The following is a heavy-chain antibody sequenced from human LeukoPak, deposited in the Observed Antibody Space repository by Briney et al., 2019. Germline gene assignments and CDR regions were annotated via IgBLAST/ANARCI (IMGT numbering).Heavy chain of an antibody. J-gene: IGHJ4*02. CDR1: GYTFNNFD. CDR3: ARGRPEYLYYFDY. D-gene: IGHD2-2*02. V-gene: IGHV1-18*01. Sequence: WASVKVSCKAPGYTFNNFDINWVRQAPGQGPEWMGWISAYNGYTNYAQKLQGRVTMTADTSTSTAYMELRSLRSDDTAVYFCARGRPEYLYYFDYWGQGTLVTVSS. CDR2: ISAYNGYT.